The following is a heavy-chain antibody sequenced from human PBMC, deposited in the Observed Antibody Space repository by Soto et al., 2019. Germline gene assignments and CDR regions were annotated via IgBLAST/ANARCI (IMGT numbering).Heavy chain of an antibody. CDR2: IYYSGST. J-gene: IGHJ5*02. CDR1: GGSISSSSYY. CDR3: ARFKGTMTTVVTPWWWFDP. V-gene: IGHV4-39*07. D-gene: IGHD4-17*01. Sequence: SETPSLTCTVSGGSISSSSYYWGWIRQPPGKGLEWIGSIYYSGSTYYNPSLKSRVTISVDTSKNQFSLKLSSVTAADTAVYYCARFKGTMTTVVTPWWWFDPWGQGTLVTVSS.